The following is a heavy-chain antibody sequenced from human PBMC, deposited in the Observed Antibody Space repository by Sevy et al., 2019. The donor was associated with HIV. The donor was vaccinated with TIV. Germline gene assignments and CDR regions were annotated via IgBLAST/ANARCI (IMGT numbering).Heavy chain of an antibody. V-gene: IGHV4-31*03. CDR3: AGTMIAQWTRGWFDP. D-gene: IGHD3-22*01. J-gene: IGHJ5*02. CDR1: GGSISSGGYY. CDR2: IYYSGST. Sequence: SETLSLTCTVSGGSISSGGYYWSWIRQHPGKGLEWIGYIYYSGSTYYHPSLKSRVTISVDTSKNQFSLKLSSVTAADTAVYYCAGTMIAQWTRGWFDPWGQGTLVTVSS.